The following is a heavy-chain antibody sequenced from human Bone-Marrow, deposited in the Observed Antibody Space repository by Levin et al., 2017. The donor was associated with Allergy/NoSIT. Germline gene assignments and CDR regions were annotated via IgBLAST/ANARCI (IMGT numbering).Heavy chain of an antibody. CDR2: IYYSGST. CDR3: ARVLGYCSGGSCYDERKDAFDI. CDR1: GGSISSGGYY. D-gene: IGHD2-15*01. V-gene: IGHV4-31*03. Sequence: SCTVSGGSISSGGYYWSWIRQHPGKGLEWIGYIYYSGSTYYNPSLKSRVTISVDTSKNQFSLKLSSVTAADTAVYYCARVLGYCSGGSCYDERKDAFDIWGQGTMVTVSS. J-gene: IGHJ3*02.